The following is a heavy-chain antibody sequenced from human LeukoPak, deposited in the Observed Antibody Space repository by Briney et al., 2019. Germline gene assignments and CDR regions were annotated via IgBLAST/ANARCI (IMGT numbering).Heavy chain of an antibody. V-gene: IGHV3-74*01. CDR2: ISPTGSTT. CDR1: GFAFNIYV. D-gene: IGHD6-6*01. Sequence: QPGGSLRLSCAASGFAFNIYVMHWVRQAAGKGLVWVSRISPTGSTTSYADSVKGRFTVSRDNAKNTLYLQVNNLRAEDTAVYYCARGPNSNWSGLDFWGQGALLTVSS. J-gene: IGHJ4*02. CDR3: ARGPNSNWSGLDF.